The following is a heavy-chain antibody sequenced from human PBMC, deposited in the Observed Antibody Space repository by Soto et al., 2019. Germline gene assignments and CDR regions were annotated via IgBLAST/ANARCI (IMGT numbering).Heavy chain of an antibody. Sequence: GESLRDSKRGAGGRFVGYCGSCVRKIHGKGLEWMGRIDPSDSYTNCSPSFQGHVTISADKSISTAYLQWSSLKASDTAMYYCARRSYYDSSGYYGMDVWGQGTTVTVSS. J-gene: IGHJ6*02. CDR2: IDPSDSYT. V-gene: IGHV5-10-1*01. D-gene: IGHD3-22*01. CDR3: ARRSYYDSSGYYGMDV. CDR1: GGRFVGYC.